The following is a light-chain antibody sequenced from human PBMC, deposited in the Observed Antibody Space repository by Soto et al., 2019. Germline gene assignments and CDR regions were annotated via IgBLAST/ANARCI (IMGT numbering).Light chain of an antibody. Sequence: DIQMTQSPSSLPASVGDRVTVTCRASQSISSNLNWYQQKAGQAPKLLIYAASTLKSGVPSRFSGSGSGTDFTLTISSLQPVDFATYYCQHSYRTPYTFGQGTKLEIK. J-gene: IGKJ2*01. CDR3: QHSYRTPYT. CDR2: AAS. CDR1: QSISSN. V-gene: IGKV1-39*01.